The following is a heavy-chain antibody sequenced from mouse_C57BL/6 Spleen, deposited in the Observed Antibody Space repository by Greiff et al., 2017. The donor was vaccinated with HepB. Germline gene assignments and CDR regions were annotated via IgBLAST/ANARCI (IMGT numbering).Heavy chain of an antibody. CDR1: GFTFSSYT. D-gene: IGHD1-1*01. V-gene: IGHV5-9*01. J-gene: IGHJ2*01. Sequence: DVHLVESGGGLVKPGGSLKLSCAASGFTFSSYTMSWVRQTPEKRLEWVATISGGGGNTYYPDSVKGRFTISRDNAKNTLYLQMSSLRSEDTALYYCARQTFYGSSYYFDYWGQGTTLTVSS. CDR3: ARQTFYGSSYYFDY. CDR2: ISGGGGNT.